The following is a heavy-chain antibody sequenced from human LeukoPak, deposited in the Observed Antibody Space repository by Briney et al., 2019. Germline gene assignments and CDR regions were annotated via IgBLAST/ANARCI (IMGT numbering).Heavy chain of an antibody. J-gene: IGHJ4*02. V-gene: IGHV4-39*01. CDR2: IYYSGST. Sequence: PSETLSLTCTVSGGSISSSNYYWGWVRQPPGKGLEWIGSIYYSGSTYYNPSLKSRVTISADTSKNQFSLKLSSVTAADTAVYYCAWPGGGPTDYWGQGTLVTVSS. CDR1: GGSISSSNYY. CDR3: AWPGGGPTDY. D-gene: IGHD3-16*01.